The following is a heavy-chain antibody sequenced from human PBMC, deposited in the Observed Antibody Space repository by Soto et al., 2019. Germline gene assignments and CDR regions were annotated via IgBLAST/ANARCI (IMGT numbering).Heavy chain of an antibody. CDR2: MSGLGGST. Sequence: EVQLLESGGGLVQPGGSLRLSCTASGFTFSAYSMSWVRQAPGKGLEWVSGMSGLGGSTYYADSVRGRFTISRDNSKNTLYLQMNSLRAEDTDVYYCAKSYGDTWQQYFFDSWGQGTLLTVSS. CDR1: GFTFSAYS. V-gene: IGHV3-23*01. D-gene: IGHD5-18*01. J-gene: IGHJ4*02. CDR3: AKSYGDTWQQYFFDS.